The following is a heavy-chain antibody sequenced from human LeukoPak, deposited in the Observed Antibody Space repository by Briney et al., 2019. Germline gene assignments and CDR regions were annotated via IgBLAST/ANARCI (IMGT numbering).Heavy chain of an antibody. CDR1: GGSISSYY. V-gene: IGHV4-59*01. J-gene: IGHJ5*02. Sequence: SETLYLTCTVSGGSISSYYWSWIRQPPGKGLEWIGYIYYSGSTNYNPSLKSRVTISVDTSKNQFSLKLSSVTAADTAVYYCARSRSSSWPTYNWFDPWGQGTLVTVSS. CDR2: IYYSGST. D-gene: IGHD6-13*01. CDR3: ARSRSSSWPTYNWFDP.